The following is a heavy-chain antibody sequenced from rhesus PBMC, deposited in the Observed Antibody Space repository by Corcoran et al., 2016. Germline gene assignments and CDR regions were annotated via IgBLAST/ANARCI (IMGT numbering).Heavy chain of an antibody. V-gene: IGHV3-59*01. CDR3: AKGGYNWNYVHGLDS. CDR1: GFTFSDYY. D-gene: IGHD1-26*01. Sequence: EVQLVESGGGLAKPGGSLRLSCAASGFTFSDYYTYWVRQASGKGLEWVSRISNGGGSTYYADSVKGRFTISRENAKNTLYLQMDTLRPEDMAVYYCAKGGYNWNYVHGLDSWGQGVVVTVSS. CDR2: ISNGGGST. J-gene: IGHJ6*01.